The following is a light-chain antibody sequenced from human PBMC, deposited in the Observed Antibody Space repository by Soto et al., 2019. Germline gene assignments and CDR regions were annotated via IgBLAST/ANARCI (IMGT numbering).Light chain of an antibody. CDR3: SSYAGSSNV. CDR2: EVN. CDR1: SSDVGGYNY. Sequence: QSALTQPPSASGSPGQSVSLSCTGTSSDVGGYNYVSWYQQHPGKAPKLMIYEVNKRPSGVPDRFSGSKSGNTAYLTVSAIQAEDEADYYRSSYAGSSNVFGTGTKLTVL. J-gene: IGLJ1*01. V-gene: IGLV2-8*01.